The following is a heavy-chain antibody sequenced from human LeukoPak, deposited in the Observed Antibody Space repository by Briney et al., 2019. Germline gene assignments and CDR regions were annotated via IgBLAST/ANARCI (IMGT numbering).Heavy chain of an antibody. CDR1: GFTFSSYS. V-gene: IGHV3-21*01. CDR3: RQGWRGSGESLHYYGMDV. CDR2: ISSSSSYI. D-gene: IGHD3-10*01. Sequence: GGSLRLSCAASGFTFSSYSMNWVRQAPGKGLEWVSSISSSSSYIYYADSVKGRFTISRDNAKNSLYLQMNSLRAEDTAVYYCRQGWRGSGESLHYYGMDVWGQGTTVTVSS. J-gene: IGHJ6*02.